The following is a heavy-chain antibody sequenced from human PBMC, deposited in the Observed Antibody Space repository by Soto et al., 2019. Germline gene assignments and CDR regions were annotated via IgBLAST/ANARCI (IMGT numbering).Heavy chain of an antibody. D-gene: IGHD6-19*01. CDR3: AHKFNSGFDS. V-gene: IGHV2-5*02. CDR1: GFSLSTSGVG. Sequence: QITLKESGPTLVKPTQTLTLTCTLSGFSLSTSGVGVGWIRQPPGKALEWLALIYWDDDKRYSPSLKTRLTITKDTSKNQEVLTMTNMDPVDTATYYCAHKFNSGFDSWGQGTLVTVSS. CDR2: IYWDDDK. J-gene: IGHJ4*02.